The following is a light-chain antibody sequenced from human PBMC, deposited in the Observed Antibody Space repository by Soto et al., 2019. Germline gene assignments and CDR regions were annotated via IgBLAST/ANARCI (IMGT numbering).Light chain of an antibody. Sequence: EIVLTQSPGTLSLSPGERATLSCRASQSVSSSYLAWYQQKPGQAPRLLIYGASSSATGIPDRFSGSGSGTDFTLTNRRLETEDFAVYYCQQYRSSPLITFGQGPRLQIK. CDR1: QSVSSSY. V-gene: IGKV3-20*01. CDR3: QQYRSSPLIT. CDR2: GAS. J-gene: IGKJ5*01.